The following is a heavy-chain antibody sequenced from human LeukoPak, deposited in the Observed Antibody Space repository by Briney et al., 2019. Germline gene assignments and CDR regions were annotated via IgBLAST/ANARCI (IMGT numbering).Heavy chain of an antibody. V-gene: IGHV4-30-4*01. CDR2: IYYSGST. CDR1: GGSISSGDYY. D-gene: IGHD2-15*01. CDR3: ARQGGGISRLWGSVNWFDP. Sequence: NPSQTLSLTCTVSGGSISSGDYYWSWIRQPPGKGLEWIGYIYYSGSTYYNPSLKSRVTISVDTSKNQFSLKLSSVTAADTAVYYCARQGGGISRLWGSVNWFDPWGQGTLVTVSS. J-gene: IGHJ5*02.